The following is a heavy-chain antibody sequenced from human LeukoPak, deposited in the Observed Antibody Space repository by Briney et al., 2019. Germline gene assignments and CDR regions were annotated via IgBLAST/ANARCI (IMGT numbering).Heavy chain of an antibody. CDR2: IRSKAYGGTT. CDR3: TRDPRITIFGVVPDP. D-gene: IGHD3-3*01. J-gene: IGHJ5*02. CDR1: GFTFGDYA. V-gene: IGHV3-49*04. Sequence: GRSLRLSCTASGFTFGDYAMSWVRQAPGKGLEWVGFIRSKAYGGTTEYAASVKGRFTISRDDSKSIAYLQMDSLKTEDTAVYYCTRDPRITIFGVVPDPWGPGTLVTVSS.